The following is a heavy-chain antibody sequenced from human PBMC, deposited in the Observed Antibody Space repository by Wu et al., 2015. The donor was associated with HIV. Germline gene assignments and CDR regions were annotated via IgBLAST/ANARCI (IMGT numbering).Heavy chain of an antibody. CDR3: AREHTSDAFDI. CDR2: LNPYSGGA. J-gene: IGHJ3*02. Sequence: QVQLVQSGTEVKKPGASVKVSCKTSGYTFTAHQIHWVRQAPGQGLQWMGRLNPYSGGADYEQRFQGRITMTRDTSISTAYMELSSLRSDDTAVYYCAREHTSDAFDIWGQGTMVTVSS. CDR1: GYTFTAHQ. D-gene: IGHD3-16*01. V-gene: IGHV1-2*06.